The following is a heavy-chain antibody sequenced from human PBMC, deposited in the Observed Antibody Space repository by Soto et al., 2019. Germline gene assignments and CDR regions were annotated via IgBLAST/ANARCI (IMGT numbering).Heavy chain of an antibody. Sequence: EVQLVESGGGLVQPGRSLRLSCAASGFTFDDYAMHWVRQVTGKGLEWVSGISWNSGDIGYADSVTGRFTISRDNTKKSLYLQMNSLRAEDTALYYCAKDNSHSGGWDWGQGTLVTVSS. CDR1: GFTFDDYA. CDR3: AKDNSHSGGWD. V-gene: IGHV3-9*01. CDR2: ISWNSGDI. D-gene: IGHD2-15*01. J-gene: IGHJ4*02.